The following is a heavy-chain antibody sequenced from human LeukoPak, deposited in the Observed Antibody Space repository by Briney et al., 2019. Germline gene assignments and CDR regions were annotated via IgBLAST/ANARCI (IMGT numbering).Heavy chain of an antibody. Sequence: GESLKISCKGSGYSFTSYWIGWVRQMPGKGLEWMGIIYPGDSDTRYSPSFQGQVTISADKSISTAYLQWSSLKASDTAMYYCATRPPYCSGGSCYYDYWGQGTLVTVSS. CDR1: GYSFTSYW. CDR3: ATRPPYCSGGSCYYDY. CDR2: IYPGDSDT. J-gene: IGHJ4*02. V-gene: IGHV5-51*01. D-gene: IGHD2-15*01.